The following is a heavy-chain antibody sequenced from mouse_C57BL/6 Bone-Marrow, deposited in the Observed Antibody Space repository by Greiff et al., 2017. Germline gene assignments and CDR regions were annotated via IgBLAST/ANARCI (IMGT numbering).Heavy chain of an antibody. V-gene: IGHV2-6-1*01. J-gene: IGHJ4*01. CDR3: ARHDSSGPGAMDY. Sequence: VHLVESGPGLVAPSQSLSIPCTVSGFSLTSYGVHWVRQPPGKGLEWLVVIWSDGSTTYNSALKSRLGISKDNSKSQVVLKMHSLQTDDTAMYYCARHDSSGPGAMDYWGQGTSVTVSS. CDR1: GFSLTSYG. CDR2: IWSDGST. D-gene: IGHD3-2*02.